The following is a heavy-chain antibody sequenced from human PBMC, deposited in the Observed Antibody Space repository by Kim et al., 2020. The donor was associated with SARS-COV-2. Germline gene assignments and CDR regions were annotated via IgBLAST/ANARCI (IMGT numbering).Heavy chain of an antibody. CDR2: ISSSSSCT. V-gene: IGHV3-11*05. CDR1: GFTFSNYY. J-gene: IGHJ4*02. CDR3: ARVMEGDSSWFYCNY. Sequence: GGSLRLSCAASGFTFSNYYMSWVRQAPGKGLEWFSSISSSSSCTYYADSVKGRFTISRDNSKNSLYLQMNSLRAEDTAVYYCARVMEGDSSWFYCNYGSEGPLVSVPS. D-gene: IGHD6-13*01.